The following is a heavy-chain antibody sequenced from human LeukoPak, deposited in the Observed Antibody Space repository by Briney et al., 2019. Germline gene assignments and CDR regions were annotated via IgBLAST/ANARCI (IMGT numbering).Heavy chain of an antibody. Sequence: GGSLRLSCAASGFTFSSYAMHWVRQAPGKGLEWVAVISYDGSNKYYADSVKGRFTISRDNSKNTLYLQMNSLRAEDTAVYYCARARSGRRWFGESVSCFDYWGQGTLVTVTS. V-gene: IGHV3-30*04. CDR1: GFTFSSYA. J-gene: IGHJ4*02. D-gene: IGHD3-10*01. CDR3: ARARSGRRWFGESVSCFDY. CDR2: ISYDGSNK.